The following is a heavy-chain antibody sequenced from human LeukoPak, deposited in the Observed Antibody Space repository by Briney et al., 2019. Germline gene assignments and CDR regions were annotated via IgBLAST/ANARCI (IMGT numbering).Heavy chain of an antibody. Sequence: AGGSLRLSCAASGFIFSNFNMNWVRQAPGKGLEWVSYISNNGNTMYYADSVKGRFTISRDNAKNSLYLQMNSLRAEDTAVYYCAGDSTRYSSSSYYDYWGQGTLVTVSS. CDR1: GFIFSNFN. D-gene: IGHD6-13*01. CDR3: AGDSTRYSSSSYYDY. J-gene: IGHJ4*02. V-gene: IGHV3-48*04. CDR2: ISNNGNTM.